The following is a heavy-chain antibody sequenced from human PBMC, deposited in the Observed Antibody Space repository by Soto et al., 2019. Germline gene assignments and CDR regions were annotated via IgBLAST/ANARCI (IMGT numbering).Heavy chain of an antibody. Sequence: GGSLRLSCAASGFTFSSYAMHWVRQAPGKGLEWVAVISYDGSNKYYADSVKGRFTISRDNSKNTLYLQMNSLRSDDTAVYYCARGTPMTLETPWGQGTLVTVSS. D-gene: IGHD3-22*01. CDR1: GFTFSSYA. V-gene: IGHV3-30-3*01. CDR2: ISYDGSNK. CDR3: ARGTPMTLETP. J-gene: IGHJ5*02.